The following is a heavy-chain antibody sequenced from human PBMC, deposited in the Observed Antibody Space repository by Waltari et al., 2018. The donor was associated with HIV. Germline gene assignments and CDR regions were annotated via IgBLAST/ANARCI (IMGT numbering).Heavy chain of an antibody. CDR3: ARQESIVGGTGWHPFDY. CDR2: IYPVDSDT. V-gene: IGHV5-51*01. J-gene: IGHJ4*02. D-gene: IGHD1-26*01. Sequence: EVQLVQSGAEVKKPGESLKISCKGSGYSFTSYWIGWVRTMPGKGLEWMGIIYPVDSDTRYSPSFQGQVTISADKSISTAYLQWSSPKASDTAMYYCARQESIVGGTGWHPFDYWGQGTLVTVSS. CDR1: GYSFTSYW.